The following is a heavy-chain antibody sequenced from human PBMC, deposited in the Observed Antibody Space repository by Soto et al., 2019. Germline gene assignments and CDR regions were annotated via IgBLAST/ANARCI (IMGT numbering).Heavy chain of an antibody. V-gene: IGHV4-59*01. Sequence: SETLSLTCTVSGGSISSYYWSWIRQPPGKGLEWIGYIYYSGSTNYNPSLKSRVTISVDTSKNQFSLKLSPVTAADTAVYYCARDLSSAWFDPWGQGTLVTVSS. D-gene: IGHD6-19*01. CDR1: GGSISSYY. CDR2: IYYSGST. J-gene: IGHJ5*02. CDR3: ARDLSSAWFDP.